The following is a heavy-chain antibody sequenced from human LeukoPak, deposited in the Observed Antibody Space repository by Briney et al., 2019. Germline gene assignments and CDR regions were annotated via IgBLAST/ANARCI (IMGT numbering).Heavy chain of an antibody. V-gene: IGHV1-2*02. Sequence: GASVKVSCKASGYTFTAYYMHWVRQAPGQGPEWMGWINPNSGDTNYAQKFQGRVTMTRDTSISTAYMELSSLRSDDMAVYYCAREGEDSDDTNWFDPWGQGTLVTVSS. CDR2: INPNSGDT. CDR1: GYTFTAYY. J-gene: IGHJ5*02. D-gene: IGHD3-10*01. CDR3: AREGEDSDDTNWFDP.